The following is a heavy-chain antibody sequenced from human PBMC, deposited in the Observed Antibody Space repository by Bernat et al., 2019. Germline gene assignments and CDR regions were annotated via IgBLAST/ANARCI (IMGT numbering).Heavy chain of an antibody. V-gene: IGHV4-39*01. CDR1: GGSISSSSYY. J-gene: IGHJ4*02. D-gene: IGHD3-22*01. CDR2: IYYSGRT. CDR3: ASGVYYYDSSGYYLDY. Sequence: QLQLQESGPGLVKPSETLSLTCTVSGGSISSSSYYWGWIRQPPGKGLEWIGSIYYSGRTNYNPSINSRVTISVATSKNQFFLKLSSVTAADTAVYYCASGVYYYDSSGYYLDYWGQGTLVTVSS.